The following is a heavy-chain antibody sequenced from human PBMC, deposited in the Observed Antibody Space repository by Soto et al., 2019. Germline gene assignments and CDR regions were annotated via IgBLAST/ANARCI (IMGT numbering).Heavy chain of an antibody. CDR3: ARSLADYFDY. CDR1: GGSISSGGYS. V-gene: IGHV4-30-2*02. CDR2: IYHSGST. Sequence: SETLSLTCAVSGGSISSGGYSWSWIRQPPGKGLEWIGYIYHSGSTYYNPSLKSRVTISVDRSKNQFSLKLSSVTAADTAVYYCARSLADYFDYWGQGPLVTVSS. J-gene: IGHJ4*02. D-gene: IGHD6-13*01.